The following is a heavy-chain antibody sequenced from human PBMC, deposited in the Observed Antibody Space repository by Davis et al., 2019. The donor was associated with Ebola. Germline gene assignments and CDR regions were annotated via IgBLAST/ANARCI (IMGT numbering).Heavy chain of an antibody. CDR2: IDPSDSYT. V-gene: IGHV5-10-1*01. CDR3: ARPRGYCSGGSCHGAPDAFDI. Sequence: GESLKISCKGSGYSFTSYWISWVRQMPGKGLEWMGRIDPSDSYTNYSPSFQGHVTISADKSISTAYLQWSSLKASDTAMYYCARPRGYCSGGSCHGAPDAFDIWGQGTMVTVSS. CDR1: GYSFTSYW. J-gene: IGHJ3*02. D-gene: IGHD2-15*01.